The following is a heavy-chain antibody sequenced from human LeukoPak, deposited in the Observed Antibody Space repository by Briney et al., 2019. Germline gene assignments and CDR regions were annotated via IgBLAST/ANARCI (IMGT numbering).Heavy chain of an antibody. J-gene: IGHJ4*02. Sequence: GGSLRLSCAASGFTFSSYAMSWVRQAPGKGLEWVSAISGSGGSTYYADSVKGRFTISRDNSKNSLYLQMNSLRAEDTAVYYCARVFPTEEWLSHFDYWGQGTLVTVSS. D-gene: IGHD3-3*01. CDR2: ISGSGGST. V-gene: IGHV3-23*01. CDR1: GFTFSSYA. CDR3: ARVFPTEEWLSHFDY.